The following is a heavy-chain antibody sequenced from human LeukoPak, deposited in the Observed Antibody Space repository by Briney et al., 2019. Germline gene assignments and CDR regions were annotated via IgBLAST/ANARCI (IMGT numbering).Heavy chain of an antibody. J-gene: IGHJ4*02. D-gene: IGHD3-22*01. Sequence: GGSLRLSCAASGFTFTIYGMNWLRQAPGKGLEWVSYLSGWSDSIYYAESVKGRFTISRDNARNSLYLQMNSLRDEDTAVYYCARDFRYRDSSGYYSFDYWGQGTLVTVSS. CDR2: LSGWSDSI. V-gene: IGHV3-48*02. CDR1: GFTFTIYG. CDR3: ARDFRYRDSSGYYSFDY.